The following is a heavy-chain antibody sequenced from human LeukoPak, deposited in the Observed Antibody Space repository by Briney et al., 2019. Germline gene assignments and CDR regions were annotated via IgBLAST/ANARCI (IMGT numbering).Heavy chain of an antibody. Sequence: PGGSLRLSCAASGFTFSSYGMHWVRQAPGKGLEWVAFIRYDGSNKYYADSVKGRFTISRDNSKNTLYLQMNSLRAEDTAVYYCARAPTVTTWGYYYYYMDVWGKGTTVTVSS. D-gene: IGHD4-17*01. V-gene: IGHV3-30*02. CDR1: GFTFSSYG. J-gene: IGHJ6*03. CDR3: ARAPTVTTWGYYYYYMDV. CDR2: IRYDGSNK.